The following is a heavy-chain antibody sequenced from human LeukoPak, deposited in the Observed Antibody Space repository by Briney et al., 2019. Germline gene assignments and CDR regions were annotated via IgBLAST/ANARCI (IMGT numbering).Heavy chain of an antibody. D-gene: IGHD3-22*01. CDR3: ARCLRYSSGYYPFDAFDI. V-gene: IGHV5-51*01. J-gene: IGHJ3*02. CDR2: IYPGDSDT. CDR1: GYSFTSYW. Sequence: GESLQISCKGSGYSFTSYWIGRVRQLPGKGLEWMGIIYPGDSDTRYSPSFQGQVTISADKSISTAYLQWSSLKASDTAMYYCARCLRYSSGYYPFDAFDIWGQGTMVTVSS.